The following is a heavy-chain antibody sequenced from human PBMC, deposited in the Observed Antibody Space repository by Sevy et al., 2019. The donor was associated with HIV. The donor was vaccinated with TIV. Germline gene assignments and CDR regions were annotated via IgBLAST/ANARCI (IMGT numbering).Heavy chain of an antibody. V-gene: IGHV1-18*01. D-gene: IGHD3-10*01. J-gene: IGHJ4*02. CDR3: ARVPTYYYGSATYFDY. Sequence: ASVKVSCKTSGYNFASYGITWVRQAPGQGLEWMGWIGVYNGNANSAQNLQARFTMTTDTATRKAYMELTSLGSDDTAVDDCARVPTYYYGSATYFDYWGQGTLVTVSS. CDR1: GYNFASYG. CDR2: IGVYNGNA.